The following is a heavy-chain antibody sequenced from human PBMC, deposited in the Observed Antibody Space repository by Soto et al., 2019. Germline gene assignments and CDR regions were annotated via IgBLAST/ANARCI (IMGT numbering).Heavy chain of an antibody. D-gene: IGHD5-12*01. Sequence: GGSLRLSCAASGFTFSSYAMSWVRQAPGKGLEWVSAISGSGGSTYYADSVKGRFTISRDNSKNTLYLQMNSLRAEDTAVYYCTTSSGYGTYYFDYWGQGTLVTVSS. CDR3: TTSSGYGTYYFDY. J-gene: IGHJ4*02. CDR1: GFTFSSYA. V-gene: IGHV3-23*01. CDR2: ISGSGGST.